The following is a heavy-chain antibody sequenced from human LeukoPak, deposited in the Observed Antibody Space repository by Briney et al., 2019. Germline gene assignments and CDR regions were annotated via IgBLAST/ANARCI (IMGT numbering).Heavy chain of an antibody. D-gene: IGHD2-2*01. Sequence: SVKVSCKASGGTFSSYAISWVRQAPGQGLEWMGGIIPIFGTANYAQKFQGRVTITTDESTSTAYMELSSLRSEDTAVYYCASTCSSTSCSLLTGYSFDYWRQGTLVTVSS. CDR2: IIPIFGTA. CDR3: ASTCSSTSCSLLTGYSFDY. V-gene: IGHV1-69*05. CDR1: GGTFSSYA. J-gene: IGHJ4*02.